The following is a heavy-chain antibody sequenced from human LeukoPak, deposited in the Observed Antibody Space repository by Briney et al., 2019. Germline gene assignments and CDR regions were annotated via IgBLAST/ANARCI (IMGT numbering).Heavy chain of an antibody. D-gene: IGHD2-21*02. CDR1: GLSLRILY. CDR2: MYTGGGR. J-gene: IGHJ4*02. V-gene: IGHV3-66*01. CDR3: TRGQSYCGADCYSD. Sequence: GRSLRLSCAVSGLSLRILYMRCVRAPRGRGVEGVSVMYTGGGRYYGDSVKGRFTISRDNSKNTVFLQMNSLRVEDTALYYCTRGQSYCGADCYSDWGQGTLVTVSS.